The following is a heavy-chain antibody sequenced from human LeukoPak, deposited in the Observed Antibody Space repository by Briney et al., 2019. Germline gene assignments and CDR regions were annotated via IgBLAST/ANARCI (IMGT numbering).Heavy chain of an antibody. J-gene: IGHJ5*02. D-gene: IGHD4-23*01. Sequence: PGGSLRLSCTASGFTFGDYAMSWFRQAPGKGLEWVGFIRSKAYGGTTEYAASVKGRFTISRDDSKSIAYLQMNSLKTEDTAVYYCTRDQGSGDGGGGYNWFDPWGQGTLVTVSS. CDR2: IRSKAYGGTT. CDR3: TRDQGSGDGGGGYNWFDP. CDR1: GFTFGDYA. V-gene: IGHV3-49*03.